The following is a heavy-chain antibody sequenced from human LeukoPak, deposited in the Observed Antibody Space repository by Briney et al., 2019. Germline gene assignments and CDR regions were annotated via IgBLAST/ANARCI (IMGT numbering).Heavy chain of an antibody. D-gene: IGHD3-22*01. CDR3: ARTDYTYYDSSGYCFDY. Sequence: GESLKISCKGSGYSFTGYWIGWVRQMPGKGLEWMGIIYPGDSDTRYSPSFQGQVTISADKSISTAYLQWSSLKASDTAMYYCARTDYTYYDSSGYCFDYWGQGTLVTVSS. V-gene: IGHV5-51*01. J-gene: IGHJ4*02. CDR1: GYSFTGYW. CDR2: IYPGDSDT.